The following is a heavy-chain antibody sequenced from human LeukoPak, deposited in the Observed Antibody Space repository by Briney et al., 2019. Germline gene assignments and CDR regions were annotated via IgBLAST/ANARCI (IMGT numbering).Heavy chain of an antibody. CDR3: AKESSGGWYFDY. CDR1: GFTFSSYG. J-gene: IGHJ4*02. CDR2: ISDSGGNT. Sequence: PGGSLRLSCAASGFTFSSYGMSWVRQAPGKGLEWVSSISDSGGNTYYADSVKGRFTISRDNSKNTLYLQMNSPRAEDTAVYYCAKESSGGWYFDYWGQGTLVTVSS. D-gene: IGHD6-19*01. V-gene: IGHV3-23*01.